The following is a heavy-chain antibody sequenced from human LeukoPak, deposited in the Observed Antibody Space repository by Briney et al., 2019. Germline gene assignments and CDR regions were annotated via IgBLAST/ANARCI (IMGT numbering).Heavy chain of an antibody. D-gene: IGHD4-17*01. V-gene: IGHV4-59*01. CDR1: GGPISSYY. J-gene: IGHJ4*02. CDR2: IYYSGST. CDR3: ARARGYGDYYFDY. Sequence: PSETLSLTCTISGGPISSYYWSWIRQPRGRGLEWIGYIYYSGSTNYNPSLKSRVTISVDTSKNQFSLELSSVTAADTAVYYCARARGYGDYYFDYWGQGTLVTVSS.